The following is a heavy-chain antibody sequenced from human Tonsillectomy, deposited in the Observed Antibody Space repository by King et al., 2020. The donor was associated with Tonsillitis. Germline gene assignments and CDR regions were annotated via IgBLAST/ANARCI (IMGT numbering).Heavy chain of an antibody. J-gene: IGHJ4*02. V-gene: IGHV3-23*04. CDR3: AKPYDSSGYYYKYYFDY. CDR2: ISSDGDNT. Sequence: DVQLVESGGGLVQPGGSLRLSCAASGFTFSSYAMTWVRQAPGKGLEWVSVISSDGDNTHYADSVKGRFTISRDNSKNTLYLQMNSLRADDTAVYYCAKPYDSSGYYYKYYFDYWGQGTLVSVSS. D-gene: IGHD3-22*01. CDR1: GFTFSSYA.